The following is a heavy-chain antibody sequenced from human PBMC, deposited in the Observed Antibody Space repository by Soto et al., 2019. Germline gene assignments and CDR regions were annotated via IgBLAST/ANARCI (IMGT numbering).Heavy chain of an antibody. Sequence: QVQLQESGPGLVKPSQTLSLTCTVSGGSISSGGFYWSWIRQHPGKGLEWIGYIYYSGSTYYNPSLKSRVTISVDTSKNQFSLKLSSVTAADTAVYYCARAYSSSFSWFDPWGQGTLVTVSS. CDR3: ARAYSSSFSWFDP. D-gene: IGHD6-13*01. J-gene: IGHJ5*02. V-gene: IGHV4-31*03. CDR1: GGSISSGGFY. CDR2: IYYSGST.